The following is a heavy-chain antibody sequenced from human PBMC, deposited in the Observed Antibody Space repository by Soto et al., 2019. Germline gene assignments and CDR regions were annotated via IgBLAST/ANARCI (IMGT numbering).Heavy chain of an antibody. J-gene: IGHJ6*03. CDR2: LNWNGDST. Sequence: EVQLVESGGGVVRPGGSLRLSCAASGFTFDDYGMSWVRQVPGKGLEWVSGLNWNGDSTGYAESVKGRFTISRDNAKNSLYVQMKSRGAGDRALYHCARDKLGGGIVVGGALRYWYMDVWGKGPPVPVSS. CDR1: GFTFDDYG. V-gene: IGHV3-20*01. D-gene: IGHD2-21*01. CDR3: ARDKLGGGIVVGGALRYWYMDV.